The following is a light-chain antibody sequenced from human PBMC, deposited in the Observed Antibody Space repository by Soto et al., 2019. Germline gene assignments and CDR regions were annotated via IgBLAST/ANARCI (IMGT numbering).Light chain of an antibody. Sequence: EIGLTQSPGTLSLSPGERATLSCRASQSVSSSYLAWYQQKPGQAPRLLIYGASSRATGIPDRFSGSGSGADFTLTISRLEPEDFAVYSCQQYGSSPRIHTFGQGTKV. J-gene: IGKJ2*01. CDR2: GAS. CDR3: QQYGSSPRIHT. CDR1: QSVSSSY. V-gene: IGKV3-20*01.